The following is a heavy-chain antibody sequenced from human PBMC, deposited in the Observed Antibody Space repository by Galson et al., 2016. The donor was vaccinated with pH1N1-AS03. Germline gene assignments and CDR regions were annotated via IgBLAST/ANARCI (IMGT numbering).Heavy chain of an antibody. V-gene: IGHV1-2*04. CDR2: INTDSGVT. Sequence: SVKVSCKASGYTFTDYYMYWVRQAPGQGLEWMGWINTDSGVTNYAQKFEAWVTMTRDTSVSTAYMELYGLKSDDTAVYYCARDPRGPCTSATCPTTYYFGMDVGGRGATVIASS. CDR3: ARDPRGPCTSATCPTTYYFGMDV. D-gene: IGHD2-2*01. J-gene: IGHJ6*02. CDR1: GYTFTDYY.